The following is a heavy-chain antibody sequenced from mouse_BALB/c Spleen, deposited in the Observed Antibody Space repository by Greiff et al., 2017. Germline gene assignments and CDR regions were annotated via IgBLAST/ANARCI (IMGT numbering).Heavy chain of an antibody. CDR2: INPYNGAT. J-gene: IGHJ3*01. D-gene: IGHD2-10*01. CDR3: ARETLPLAY. Sequence: EVQLQESGPELVKPGASVKISCKASGYSFTGYYMHWVKQSHVKSLEWIGRINPYNGATSYNQNFKDKASLTVDKSSSTAYMELHSLTSEDSAVYYCARETLPLAYWGQGTLVTVSA. V-gene: IGHV1-31*01. CDR1: GYSFTGYY.